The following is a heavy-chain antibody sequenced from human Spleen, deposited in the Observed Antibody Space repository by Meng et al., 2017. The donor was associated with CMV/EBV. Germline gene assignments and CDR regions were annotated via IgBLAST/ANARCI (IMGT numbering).Heavy chain of an antibody. CDR3: ARDPHPRYCTTTSCYFDS. D-gene: IGHD2-2*01. Sequence: YSMNWVRQAPGKGLEWVSSIMSPTNYIYQADSVKGRFTISRDNAKNSVYLQMNSLRVDDTAVYYCARDPHPRYCTTTSCYFDSWGQGTLVTVSS. CDR2: IMSPTNYI. J-gene: IGHJ4*02. CDR1: YS. V-gene: IGHV3-21*01.